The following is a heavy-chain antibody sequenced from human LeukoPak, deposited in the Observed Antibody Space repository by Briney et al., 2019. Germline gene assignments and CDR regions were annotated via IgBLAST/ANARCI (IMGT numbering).Heavy chain of an antibody. CDR3: AKSRGYYYYYGMDV. D-gene: IGHD3-10*01. Sequence: PGGSLRLSCAASGFTFNNYAMNWVRQAPGKGLEWVSGISGSGGTTYYADSVKGRFTISRDNSKNTLSLQVNSPRAEDTAVYYCAKSRGYYYYYGMDVWGQGTTVTVSS. J-gene: IGHJ6*02. V-gene: IGHV3-23*01. CDR2: ISGSGGTT. CDR1: GFTFNNYA.